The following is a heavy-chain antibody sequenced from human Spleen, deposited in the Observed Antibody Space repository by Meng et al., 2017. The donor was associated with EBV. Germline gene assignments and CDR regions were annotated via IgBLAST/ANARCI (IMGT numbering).Heavy chain of an antibody. J-gene: IGHJ4*02. V-gene: IGHV1-2*06. D-gene: IGHD3-10*01. CDR3: ARDFGSGSHYNY. Sequence: QVQLVQSGAEVKKPGASVKVSCKASGYSFNDYYIHWVRQAPGQGLEWMGRINPISGGTNYAQNFQGRVTMTRDTSISTAYMELSRLRSDDTAVYYCARDFGSGSHYNYWGQGTLVTVSS. CDR1: GYSFNDYY. CDR2: INPISGGT.